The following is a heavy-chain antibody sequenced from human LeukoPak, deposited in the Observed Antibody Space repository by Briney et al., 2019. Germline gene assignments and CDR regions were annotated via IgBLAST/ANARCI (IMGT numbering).Heavy chain of an antibody. CDR3: ARDEDYGDYVFDY. CDR2: ISSSSSTI. Sequence: GGSLRLSCAASGFTFSSYGMHWVRQAPGKGLEWVSYISSSSSTIYYADSVKGRFTISRDNAKNSLYLQMNSLRAEDTAVYYCARDEDYGDYVFDYWGQGTLVTVSS. J-gene: IGHJ4*02. CDR1: GFTFSSYG. V-gene: IGHV3-48*01. D-gene: IGHD4-17*01.